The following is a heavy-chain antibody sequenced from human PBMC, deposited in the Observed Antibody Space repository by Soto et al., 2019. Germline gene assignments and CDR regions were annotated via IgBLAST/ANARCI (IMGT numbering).Heavy chain of an antibody. CDR2: ISPLGGAT. V-gene: IGHV1-46*01. D-gene: IGHD6-6*01. CDR3: ARPLVYTYGTHFDY. J-gene: IGHJ4*02. Sequence: QVQLVQSEAEVKEPGASVRISCKTSGYTFTSYYIHWVRQAPGQRFEWMGLISPLGGATNYAQKFRGRVTMTRDTSTTTVYMELNSLRSEDTAIYYCARPLVYTYGTHFDYWGQGSLVTVSS. CDR1: GYTFTSYY.